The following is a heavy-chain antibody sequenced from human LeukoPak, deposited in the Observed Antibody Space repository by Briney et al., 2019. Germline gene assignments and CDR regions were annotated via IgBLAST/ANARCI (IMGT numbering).Heavy chain of an antibody. Sequence: GGSLRLSCAASGFTFSSYGMHWVRQAPGKGLEWVAFIRYDGSNKYYADSVKGRFTISRDNAKNSLYLQMNSLTADDTAVYYCARLTGPQWLLLPFRFDSWGQGTLVTVSS. D-gene: IGHD3-22*01. CDR1: GFTFSSYG. CDR2: IRYDGSNK. CDR3: ARLTGPQWLLLPFRFDS. J-gene: IGHJ4*02. V-gene: IGHV3-30*02.